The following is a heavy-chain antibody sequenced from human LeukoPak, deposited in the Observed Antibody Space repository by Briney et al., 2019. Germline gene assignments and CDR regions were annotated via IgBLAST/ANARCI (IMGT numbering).Heavy chain of an antibody. D-gene: IGHD3-10*01. Sequence: SETLSLTCAVYGGSFSGYYWSWIRQPPGKGLEWIGEINHSGSTNYNPSLESRVTISVDKSKNQFFLKLSPVTAADTAVYYCARVRGSGSYYNARYGMDVWGQGTTVTVSS. CDR1: GGSFSGYY. V-gene: IGHV4-34*01. CDR2: INHSGST. J-gene: IGHJ6*02. CDR3: ARVRGSGSYYNARYGMDV.